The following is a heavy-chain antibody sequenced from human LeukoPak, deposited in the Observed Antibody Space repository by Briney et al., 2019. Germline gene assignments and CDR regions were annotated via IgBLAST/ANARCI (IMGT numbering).Heavy chain of an antibody. V-gene: IGHV4-34*01. CDR1: GGSLSGYY. J-gene: IGHJ4*02. Sequence: SETLSLTCAVYGGSLSGYYWTWIRQPPGKGLEWIGEIHHGGSTNYNPSLKSRVTISVDRSKNQFSLKLSSVTAADTAVYYCARADGGNGAIDYWGQGTLVTVSS. D-gene: IGHD4-23*01. CDR2: IHHGGST. CDR3: ARADGGNGAIDY.